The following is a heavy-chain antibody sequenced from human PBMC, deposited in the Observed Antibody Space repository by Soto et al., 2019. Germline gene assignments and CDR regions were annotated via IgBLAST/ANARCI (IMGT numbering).Heavy chain of an antibody. CDR2: IYYSGST. CDR1: GGSICSGGYY. CDR3: ARYGGKGGSFDY. D-gene: IGHD1-26*01. V-gene: IGHV4-31*03. Sequence: SESLSLTCTVSGGSICSGGYYWSWIRQHPGKGLEWIGYIYYSGSTYYNPSLKSRVTISVDTSKNQFSLKLSSVTAADTAVYYCARYGGKGGSFDYWGQGTLVTVSS. J-gene: IGHJ4*02.